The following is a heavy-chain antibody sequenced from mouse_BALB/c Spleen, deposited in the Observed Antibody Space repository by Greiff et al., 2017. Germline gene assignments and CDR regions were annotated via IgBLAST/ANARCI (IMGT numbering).Heavy chain of an antibody. Sequence: EVQLVESGGGLVKPGGSLKLSCAASGFTFSDYYMYWVRQTPEKRLEWVATISDGGSYTYYPDSVKGRFTISRDNAKNNLYLQMSSLKSEDTAMYYCARGRALVPLYAMDYWGQGTSVTVSS. J-gene: IGHJ4*01. CDR2: ISDGGSYT. CDR3: ARGRALVPLYAMDY. V-gene: IGHV5-4*02. D-gene: IGHD2-10*02. CDR1: GFTFSDYY.